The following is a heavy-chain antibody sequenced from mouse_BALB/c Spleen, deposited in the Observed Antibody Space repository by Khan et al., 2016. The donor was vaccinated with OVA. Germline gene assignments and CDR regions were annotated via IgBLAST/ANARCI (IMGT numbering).Heavy chain of an antibody. V-gene: IGHV1-85*01. CDR3: ARHYYGSTLYGYFDV. CDR1: GYTFTSYD. D-gene: IGHD1-1*01. Sequence: QVQLQQSGAELVKPGASVKLSCKASGYTFTSYDINWVRQRPEQGLEWIGWIFPGDGSSKYNDKFKGKATLTTDKSSSAAYMQLSGLTSEDSAVYFCARHYYGSTLYGYFDVWGAGTTVTVSS. J-gene: IGHJ1*01. CDR2: IFPGDGSS.